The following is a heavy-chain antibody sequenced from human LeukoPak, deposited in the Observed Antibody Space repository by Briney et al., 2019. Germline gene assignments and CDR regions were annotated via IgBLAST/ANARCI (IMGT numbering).Heavy chain of an antibody. CDR2: TKHDGSES. V-gene: IGHV3-7*04. Sequence: GPLKLFCGASGFTITSYWMTWVRQAPGEGLEWVANTKHDGSESYYFDSVKGRCTISRGNVKNSLFLQKESLIAEDTAVYYCARGELYGDYYFDYSGQGTLVTVTS. CDR3: ARGELYGDYYFDY. J-gene: IGHJ4*02. CDR1: GFTITSYW. D-gene: IGHD2-21*02.